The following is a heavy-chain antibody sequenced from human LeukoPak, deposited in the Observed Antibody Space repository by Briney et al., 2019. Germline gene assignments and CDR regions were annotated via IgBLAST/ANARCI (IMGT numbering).Heavy chain of an antibody. Sequence: PGGSLRLSCAASGFPVSSNYMSWGRRAPGKGLEWVSVIYSGCSTYYADSVKGRFTISRDNSKNTLYLQMNSLRAEDTAVYYCARQSVGWGQGTLVTVSS. V-gene: IGHV3-53*01. CDR2: IYSGCST. J-gene: IGHJ4*02. CDR3: ARQSVG. CDR1: GFPVSSNY.